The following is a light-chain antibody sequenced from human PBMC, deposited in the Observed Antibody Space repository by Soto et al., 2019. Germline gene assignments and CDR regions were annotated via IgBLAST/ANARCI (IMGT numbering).Light chain of an antibody. CDR2: GAS. J-gene: IGKJ2*01. V-gene: IGKV3-20*01. Sequence: EIVLTQSPGTLSLSPGERATLSCRASQSVSSSYLAWYQQKPGQAPRLRIYGASSRATGIPDRFSGSGSGTNITLTISRLEPEDFAVYYCQQYSSSPHTFGQGTKLEIK. CDR1: QSVSSSY. CDR3: QQYSSSPHT.